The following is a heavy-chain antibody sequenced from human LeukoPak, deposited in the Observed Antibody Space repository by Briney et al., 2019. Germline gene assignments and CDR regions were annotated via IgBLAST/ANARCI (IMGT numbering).Heavy chain of an antibody. CDR3: AREVTTGAFDI. CDR2: IYHSGGT. D-gene: IGHD4-17*01. J-gene: IGHJ3*02. CDR1: GGSISSSNW. Sequence: PSETLSLTCAVSGGSISSSNWWSWIRQPPGKGLEWIGYIYHSGGTYYNPSLKSRVTISVDRSKNQFSLKLSSVTAADTAVYYCAREVTTGAFDIWGQGTMVTVSS. V-gene: IGHV4-30-2*01.